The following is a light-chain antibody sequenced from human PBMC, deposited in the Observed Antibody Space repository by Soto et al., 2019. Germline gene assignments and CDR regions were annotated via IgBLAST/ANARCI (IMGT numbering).Light chain of an antibody. CDR2: DAY. CDR1: QSVSIY. J-gene: IGKJ3*01. Sequence: EIVLTQSPATLPLSSWEIATLCCRASQSVSIYLAWYQQKPGQAPRLLIYDAYTRATGIPARFSGSGSGTDFTLTISSLEPEDFADYYCQRLSNWRFTFGNGTNVDIK. CDR3: QRLSNWRFT. V-gene: IGKV3-11*01.